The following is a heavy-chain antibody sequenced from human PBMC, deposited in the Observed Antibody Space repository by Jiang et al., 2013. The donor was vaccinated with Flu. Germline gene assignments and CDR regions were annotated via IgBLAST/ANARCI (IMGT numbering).Heavy chain of an antibody. V-gene: IGHV1-69*04. J-gene: IGHJ2*01. CDR1: GGTFSSYA. Sequence: SGAEVKKPGSSVKVSCKASGGTFSSYAISWVRQAPGQGLEWMGRIIPILGIANYAQKFQGRVTITADKSTSTAYMELSSLRSEDTAVYYCARGGYYPNNWYFDLWGRGTLVTVSS. D-gene: IGHD3-10*01. CDR2: IIPILGIA. CDR3: ARGGYYPNNWYFDL.